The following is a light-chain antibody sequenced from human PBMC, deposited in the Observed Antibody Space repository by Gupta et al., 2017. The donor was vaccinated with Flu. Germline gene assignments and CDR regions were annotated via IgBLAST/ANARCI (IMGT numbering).Light chain of an antibody. V-gene: IGKV2-28*01. CDR3: MQARQTPHS. CDR2: LGS. Sequence: DIVMTQPPLPLPVTPGEPASISCRSSQSLLHSNGYNYLDWYLQKPGQSPQLLIYLGSNRASGVPDRFSGSGSGTDFTLKISRVEAEDVGVYYCMQARQTPHSFGQGTKLEIK. J-gene: IGKJ2*03. CDR1: QSLLHSNGYNY.